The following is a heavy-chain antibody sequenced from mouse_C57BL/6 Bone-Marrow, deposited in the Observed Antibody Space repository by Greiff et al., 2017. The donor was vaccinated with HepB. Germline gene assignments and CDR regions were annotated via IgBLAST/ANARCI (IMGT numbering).Heavy chain of an antibody. CDR1: GYSITSDY. J-gene: IGHJ4*01. Sequence: EVKLMESGPGLAKPSQTLSLTCSVTGYSITSDYWNWIRKFPGNKLEYMGYISYSGSTYYNPSLKSRISITRDTSKNQYYLQLNSVTTEDTATYYCARGFTTVVAGDAMDYWGQGTSVTVSS. CDR3: ARGFTTVVAGDAMDY. D-gene: IGHD1-1*01. CDR2: ISYSGST. V-gene: IGHV3-8*01.